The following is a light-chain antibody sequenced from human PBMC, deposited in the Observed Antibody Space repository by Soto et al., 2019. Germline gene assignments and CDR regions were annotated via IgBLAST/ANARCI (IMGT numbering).Light chain of an antibody. CDR2: WAS. CDR1: QSVLYSSNNKSY. V-gene: IGKV4-1*01. CDR3: QQYFTTPLT. J-gene: IGKJ1*01. Sequence: DIVMNQSPDSLAVSLGERATINCKSSQSVLYSSNNKSYLAWYQQKLGQSPKLLISWASSRESGVPDRFSGSGSGTDFTLTITSLQAEDVAVYFCQQYFTTPLTFGHGTKVVIK.